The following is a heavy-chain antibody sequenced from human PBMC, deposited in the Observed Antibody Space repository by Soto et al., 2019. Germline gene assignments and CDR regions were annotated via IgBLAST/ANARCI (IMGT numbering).Heavy chain of an antibody. Sequence: ASVKVSCKASGYTFTSYGISWVRQAPGQGLEWMGLISASSGNTSYAQKFQGRVTMTRDTSTSTVYMELSSLRSEDTAVYYCARRYCSGGSCYLDYWGQGTLVTVSS. CDR3: ARRYCSGGSCYLDY. J-gene: IGHJ4*02. V-gene: IGHV1-18*01. D-gene: IGHD2-15*01. CDR1: GYTFTSYG. CDR2: ISASSGNT.